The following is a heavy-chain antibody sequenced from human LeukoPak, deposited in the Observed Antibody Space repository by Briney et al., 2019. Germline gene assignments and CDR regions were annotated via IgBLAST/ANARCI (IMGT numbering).Heavy chain of an antibody. CDR2: LTGSGGST. D-gene: IGHD2-2*01. V-gene: IGHV3-23*01. J-gene: IGHJ4*02. CDR3: AKDLAPAAY. Sequence: GGSLRLSCAASGFTFSSSSMSWVRQAPGKGLEWVSALTGSGGSTYYADSVKGRFTISRDNSKKTLFLQMNSLRAEDTAVYYCAKDLAPAAYWGQGTLATVSS. CDR1: GFTFSSSS.